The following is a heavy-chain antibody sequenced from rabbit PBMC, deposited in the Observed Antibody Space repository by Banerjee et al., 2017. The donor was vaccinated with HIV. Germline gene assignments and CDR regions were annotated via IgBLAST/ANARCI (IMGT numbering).Heavy chain of an antibody. CDR1: AFDFSSYA. V-gene: IGHV1S47*01. Sequence: QEQLKESGGGLVQPGGSLTLSCTASAFDFSSYAMSWVRQAPGKGLEWIGTIVIGDGSTYYASWVNGRFTISLDKAHNTVFLQMTSLTAADTATYFCARSSSSGYYIPLKLWGPGTLVTVS. J-gene: IGHJ4*01. CDR2: IVIGDGST. CDR3: ARSSSSGYYIPLKL. D-gene: IGHD1-1*01.